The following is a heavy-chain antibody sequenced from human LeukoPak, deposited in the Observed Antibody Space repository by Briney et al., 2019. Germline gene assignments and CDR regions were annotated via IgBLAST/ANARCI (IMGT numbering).Heavy chain of an antibody. D-gene: IGHD4-17*01. CDR3: ARDRQYCGDYVYFFLDY. J-gene: IGHJ4*02. CDR1: GFTFSSYG. Sequence: GRSLRLSCAASGFTFSSYGMHWVRQAPGKGLEWVAVIWYDGSNKYYADSVKGRFTISRDNSKNTLYLQMNSLRAEDTAVYYCARDRQYCGDYVYFFLDYWGQGTLVTVSS. V-gene: IGHV3-33*01. CDR2: IWYDGSNK.